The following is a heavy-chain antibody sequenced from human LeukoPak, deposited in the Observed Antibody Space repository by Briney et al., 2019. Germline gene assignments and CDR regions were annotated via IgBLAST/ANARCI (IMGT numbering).Heavy chain of an antibody. CDR2: VGGDGVQT. CDR1: GFTFTYNA. Sequence: PGGSLRLSCAASGFTFTYNAMNWVRQAPGKGLEWVATVGGDGVQTYYADSVRGRFTISRDNSKSTVYLQMNSLRAEDTAVYYCARGIGLHYFDYWGREPWSPSPQ. V-gene: IGHV3-23*01. D-gene: IGHD2-21*01. CDR3: ARGIGLHYFDY. J-gene: IGHJ4*02.